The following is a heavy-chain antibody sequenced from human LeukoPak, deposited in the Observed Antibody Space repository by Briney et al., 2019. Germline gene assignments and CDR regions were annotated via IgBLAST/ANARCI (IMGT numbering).Heavy chain of an antibody. V-gene: IGHV3-23*01. CDR3: AKCTPEPYFDY. J-gene: IGHJ4*02. D-gene: IGHD1-14*01. CDR2: ISGSGGST. CDR1: GFSFSDAW. Sequence: GGSLRLSCAASGFSFSDAWMNWVRQAPGKGLEWVSAISGSGGSTYYADSVKGRFTISRDNSKNTLYLQMNSLRAEDTAVYYCAKCTPEPYFDYWGQGTLVTVSS.